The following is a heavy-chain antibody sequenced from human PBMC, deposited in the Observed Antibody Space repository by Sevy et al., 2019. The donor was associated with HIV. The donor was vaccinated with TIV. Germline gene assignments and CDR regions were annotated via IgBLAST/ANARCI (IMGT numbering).Heavy chain of an antibody. Sequence: SETLSLTCAVSGYSISSGYYWGWIRQPPGKGLEWIGSIYHSGSTYYNPSLKSRVTISKDTSKNLFSLTRTSVTAADTAVYYCGGAVAGPGVDYWGQGTLVTVSS. CDR2: IYHSGST. V-gene: IGHV4-38-2*01. D-gene: IGHD6-19*01. CDR1: GYSISSGYY. J-gene: IGHJ4*02. CDR3: GGAVAGPGVDY.